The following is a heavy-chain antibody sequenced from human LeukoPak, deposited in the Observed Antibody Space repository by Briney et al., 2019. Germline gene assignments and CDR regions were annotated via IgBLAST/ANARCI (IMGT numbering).Heavy chain of an antibody. Sequence: GGSLRLSCAAFGFTFCSYAIHWVRQAPGKGLEYVSGISSNGGSTYYANSVKGRFTISRDNSKNTLYLQMGSLRDEDMAVYYCARDSGSLRYCSGGRCPHFDYWGQGTLVTVSS. CDR3: ARDSGSLRYCSGGRCPHFDY. CDR2: ISSNGGST. V-gene: IGHV3-64*01. J-gene: IGHJ4*02. CDR1: GFTFCSYA. D-gene: IGHD2-15*01.